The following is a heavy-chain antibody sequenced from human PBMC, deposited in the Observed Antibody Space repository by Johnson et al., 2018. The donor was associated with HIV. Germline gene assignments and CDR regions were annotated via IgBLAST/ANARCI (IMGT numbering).Heavy chain of an antibody. CDR1: GFTFGDYA. V-gene: IGHV3-49*04. CDR3: TRLYSSGWYGSAFDI. CDR2: IRSKAYGGTT. Sequence: VQLVESGGGLVQPGRSLRLSGTASGFTFGDYAMSWVRQAPGKGLEWVGFIRSKAYGGTTEYAASVKGRFIISRDDSKSIAYLQMNSLKTEDTAVYYCTRLYSSGWYGSAFDIWGQGTMVTVSS. J-gene: IGHJ3*02. D-gene: IGHD6-19*01.